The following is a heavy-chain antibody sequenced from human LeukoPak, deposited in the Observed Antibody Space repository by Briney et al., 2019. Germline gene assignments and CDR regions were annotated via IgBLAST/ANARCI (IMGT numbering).Heavy chain of an antibody. CDR3: ARADGDYEPFFDY. Sequence: PSQTLSLTCAVSGGSISSGGYSWSWLRQPPGKGLEWIGYIYHSGSTYYDPSLKSRVTISVDRSKNQFSLKLSSVTAADTAVYYCARADGDYEPFFDYWGQGTPVTVSS. V-gene: IGHV4-30-2*01. J-gene: IGHJ4*02. D-gene: IGHD4-17*01. CDR1: GGSISSGGYS. CDR2: IYHSGST.